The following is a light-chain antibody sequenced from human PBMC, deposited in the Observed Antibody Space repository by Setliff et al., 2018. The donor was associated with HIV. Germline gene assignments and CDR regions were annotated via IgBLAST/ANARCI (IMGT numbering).Light chain of an antibody. CDR2: EVT. CDR3: CSYAGSRTFYV. V-gene: IGLV2-23*02. Sequence: QSVLTQPASGSGSPGQSITFSCTGTSSDVGNYNLVSWYQHHPGKAPKLMLYEVTKRPSGISDRFSGSKSGDTASLTISGLQAEDEADYYCCSYAGSRTFYVFGTGTKVTVL. J-gene: IGLJ1*01. CDR1: SSDVGNYNL.